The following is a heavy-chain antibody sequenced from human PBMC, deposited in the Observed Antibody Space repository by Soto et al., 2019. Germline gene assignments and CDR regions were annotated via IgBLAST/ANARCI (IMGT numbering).Heavy chain of an antibody. J-gene: IGHJ4*02. CDR3: ARGLDYVVY. CDR1: GGSFSGYY. CDR2: INHSGST. V-gene: IGHV4-34*01. Sequence: SETLSLTCAVYGGSFSGYYWNWIRQPPGKGLEWIGEINHSGSTNYNPSLKSRVTISVDTSKNQFSLKLGSVTAADTAVYYCARGLDYVVYWGQGTLVTVSS.